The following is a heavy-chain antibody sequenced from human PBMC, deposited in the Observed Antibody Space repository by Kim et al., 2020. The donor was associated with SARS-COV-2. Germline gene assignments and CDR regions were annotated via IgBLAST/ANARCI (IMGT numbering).Heavy chain of an antibody. CDR2: IIPIFGTA. V-gene: IGHV1-69*13. D-gene: IGHD2-15*01. CDR3: ARIDCSGGSCYSGLDP. Sequence: SVKVSCKASGGTFSSYAISWVRQAPGQGLEWMGGIIPIFGTANYAQKFQGRVTITADESTSTAYMELSSLRSEDTAVYYCARIDCSGGSCYSGLDPWGQGTLVTVSS. CDR1: GGTFSSYA. J-gene: IGHJ5*02.